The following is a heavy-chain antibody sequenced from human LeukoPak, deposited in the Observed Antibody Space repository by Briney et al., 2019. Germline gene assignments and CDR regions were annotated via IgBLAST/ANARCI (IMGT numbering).Heavy chain of an antibody. J-gene: IGHJ4*02. CDR2: IIASSGAT. Sequence: PGGPLRPSCAASGFIFSNYAMSWVRQPPGKGLEWVSLIIASSGATFYAASVKGLFTTARDNSNNTLYMQMNSPTAEDTALYYCERGGYDYVEMGYFDYWGQGTLVTVS. V-gene: IGHV3-23*01. D-gene: IGHD3-16*01. CDR3: ERGGYDYVEMGYFDY. CDR1: GFIFSNYA.